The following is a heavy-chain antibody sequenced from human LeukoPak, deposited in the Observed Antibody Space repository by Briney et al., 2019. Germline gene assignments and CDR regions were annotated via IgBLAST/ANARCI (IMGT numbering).Heavy chain of an antibody. CDR3: AGAAPPREVSGSSTNYYYYGMDV. J-gene: IGHJ6*02. CDR2: IIPILGIA. V-gene: IGHV1-69*04. CDR1: GGTFSSYA. D-gene: IGHD3-10*01. Sequence: GSSVKVSCKASGGTFSSYAISWVRQAPGQGLEWMGRIIPILGIANYAQKFQGRVTITADKSTSTAYMELSSLRSEDTAVYYCAGAAPPREVSGSSTNYYYYGMDVWGQGTTVTVSS.